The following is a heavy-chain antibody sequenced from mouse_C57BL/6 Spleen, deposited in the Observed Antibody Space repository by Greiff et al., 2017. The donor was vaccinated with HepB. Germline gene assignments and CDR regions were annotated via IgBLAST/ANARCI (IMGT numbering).Heavy chain of an antibody. D-gene: IGHD2-12*01. V-gene: IGHV1-47*01. Sequence: VQLQQSGAELVKPGASVKMSCKASGYTFTTYPIEWMQQTHGKSLEWLGNFHPYNDDTKYNEKFKGKATLTVEKSSSTVYLELSRLTSDDSAVYYCASSYPQRRDYAMDYWGQGTSVTVSS. J-gene: IGHJ4*01. CDR2: FHPYNDDT. CDR3: ASSYPQRRDYAMDY. CDR1: GYTFTTYP.